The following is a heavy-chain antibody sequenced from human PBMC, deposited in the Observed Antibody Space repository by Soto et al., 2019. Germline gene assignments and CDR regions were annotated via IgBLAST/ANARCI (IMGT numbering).Heavy chain of an antibody. CDR2: IYPGDSDT. Sequence: PGESLKISCKGSGYSFTTYWIAWVRQMPGKGLEWMGIIYPGDSDTRYSPSFQGQVTISADKSIRTAYLQWSSLKASDTAMYYCARLALYCNGGSCYPCHYGMDVWGQGTTVTVSS. V-gene: IGHV5-51*01. J-gene: IGHJ6*02. CDR1: GYSFTTYW. D-gene: IGHD2-15*01. CDR3: ARLALYCNGGSCYPCHYGMDV.